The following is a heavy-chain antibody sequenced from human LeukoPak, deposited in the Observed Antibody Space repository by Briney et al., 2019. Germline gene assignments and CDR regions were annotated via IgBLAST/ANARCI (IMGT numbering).Heavy chain of an antibody. CDR1: GFTFSSYS. Sequence: GGSLRLSCAASGFTFSSYSMNWVRPAPGKGLEWVSCISSSSLYIYYADSVKGRLTISRDNAKNSLYLQLNSLRAEDTAVYYCATDDYGGLDYWGRGTLATVSS. CDR3: ATDDYGGLDY. D-gene: IGHD4-23*01. CDR2: ISSSSLYI. J-gene: IGHJ4*02. V-gene: IGHV3-21*01.